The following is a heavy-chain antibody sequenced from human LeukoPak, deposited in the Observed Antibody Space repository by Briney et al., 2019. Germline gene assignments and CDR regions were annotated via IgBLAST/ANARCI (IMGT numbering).Heavy chain of an antibody. J-gene: IGHJ4*02. V-gene: IGHV5-51*01. CDR1: GYSFTSYW. Sequence: GESLKISCKGSGYSFTSYWIGWVRQMPGKGLEWMGIIYPGDSDTRYSPSFQGQVTISADKPISTAYLQWSSLKASDTAMYYCARRPGYYDSSGYYPVFGYWGQGTLVTVSS. D-gene: IGHD3-22*01. CDR3: ARRPGYYDSSGYYPVFGY. CDR2: IYPGDSDT.